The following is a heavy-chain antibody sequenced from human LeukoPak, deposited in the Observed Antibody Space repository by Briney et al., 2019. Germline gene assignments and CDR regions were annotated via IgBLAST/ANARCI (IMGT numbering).Heavy chain of an antibody. CDR1: GYSFSSYG. Sequence: VASMKVSCKASGYSFSSYGINWVRQAPGQGLEWMGWISAHNGYTNYAQKFQGRVTMTTDTSTGTVYMELRSLRSDDTAVYYCARMGTNDAFDIWGQGTMVTVSS. J-gene: IGHJ3*02. D-gene: IGHD7-27*01. V-gene: IGHV1-18*01. CDR3: ARMGTNDAFDI. CDR2: ISAHNGYT.